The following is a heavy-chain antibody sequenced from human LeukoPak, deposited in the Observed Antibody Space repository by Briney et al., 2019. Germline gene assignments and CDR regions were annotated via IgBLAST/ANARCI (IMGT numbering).Heavy chain of an antibody. D-gene: IGHD6-13*01. J-gene: IGHJ4*02. Sequence: SETLSLTCAVYGGSFSGYYWSWIRQLPGKGLEWIGEINHSGSTNYSPSLKSRVTISVDTSKNQFSLKLSSVTATDTAVYYCAREGVAAAGTLYYFDYWGQGTLVTVSS. CDR3: AREGVAAAGTLYYFDY. V-gene: IGHV4-34*01. CDR1: GGSFSGYY. CDR2: INHSGST.